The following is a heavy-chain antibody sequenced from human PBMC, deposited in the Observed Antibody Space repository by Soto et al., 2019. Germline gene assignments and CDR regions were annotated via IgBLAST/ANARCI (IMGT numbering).Heavy chain of an antibody. J-gene: IGHJ4*02. D-gene: IGHD4-17*01. V-gene: IGHV1-46*01. CDR3: TRGYGREGFSPPQY. CDR1: GYTFSNYY. CDR2: INPSTGGT. Sequence: QVQLVQSGTELRMPGASVKVSCKASGYTFSNYYIHWVRQAPGQGLELMGIINPSTGGTSYTPKFQDRLTMTRDTSTSTIYMELRNLRSEDTARFYCTRGYGREGFSPPQYWGQGTLVIVSS.